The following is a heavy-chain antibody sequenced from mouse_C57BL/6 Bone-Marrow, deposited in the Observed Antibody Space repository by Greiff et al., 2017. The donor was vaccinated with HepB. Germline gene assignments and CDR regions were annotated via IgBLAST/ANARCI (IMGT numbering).Heavy chain of an antibody. CDR3: ANNPLYYYGSSYWYFDV. D-gene: IGHD1-1*01. CDR2: ISSGSSTI. CDR1: GFTFSDYG. Sequence: DVKLQESGGGLVKPGGSLKLSCAASGFTFSDYGMHWVRQAPEKGLEWVAYISSGSSTIYYADTVKGRFTISRDNAKNTLFLQMTSLRSEDTAMYYCANNPLYYYGSSYWYFDVWGTGTTVTVSS. J-gene: IGHJ1*03. V-gene: IGHV5-17*01.